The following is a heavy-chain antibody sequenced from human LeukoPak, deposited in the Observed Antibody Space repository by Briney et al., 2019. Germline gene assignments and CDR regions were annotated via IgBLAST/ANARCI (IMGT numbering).Heavy chain of an antibody. Sequence: SETLSLTCTVSGGSTSSYYWSWIRQPPGKGLEWIGYIYYSGSTNYNPSLKSRVTISVDTSKNQFSLKLSSVTAADTAVYYCARGVWYDYWGQGTLVTVSS. CDR2: IYYSGST. J-gene: IGHJ4*02. CDR1: GGSTSSYY. CDR3: ARGVWYDY. V-gene: IGHV4-59*01. D-gene: IGHD6-13*01.